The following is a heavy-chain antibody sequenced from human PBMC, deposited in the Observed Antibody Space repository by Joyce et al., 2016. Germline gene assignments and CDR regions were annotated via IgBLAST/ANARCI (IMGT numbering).Heavy chain of an antibody. V-gene: IGHV1-69*06. J-gene: IGHJ4*02. Sequence: QMQLVRSGAEVKKPGSSVKVSCRAFGGTRSGYAISWVRQAPGQGLEWMGGITPIFATAKYAQKFQTRLTITADKSTNTAYMELSSLRSEDTAIYYCVRVRQSGNINDYWGQGTQVTVSS. CDR2: ITPIFATA. CDR1: GGTRSGYA. CDR3: VRVRQSGNINDY.